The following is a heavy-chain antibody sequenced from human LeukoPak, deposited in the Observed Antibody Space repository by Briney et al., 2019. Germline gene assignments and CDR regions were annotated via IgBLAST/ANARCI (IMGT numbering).Heavy chain of an antibody. CDR2: IYYSGST. CDR3: ARQDDRSGYFFPSIGY. D-gene: IGHD3-22*01. V-gene: IGHV4-34*01. J-gene: IGHJ4*02. Sequence: SETLSLTCAVYGGSFSGYYWSRIRQPPGKGLEWIGSIYYSGSTYYNPSLKSRVTISVDTSKNQFSLKLSSVTAADTAVYYCARQDDRSGYFFPSIGYWGQGTLVTVSS. CDR1: GGSFSGYY.